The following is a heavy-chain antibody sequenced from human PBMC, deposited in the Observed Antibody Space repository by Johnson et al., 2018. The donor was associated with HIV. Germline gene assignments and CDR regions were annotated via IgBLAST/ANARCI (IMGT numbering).Heavy chain of an antibody. V-gene: IGHV3-30*18. CDR3: AKDVRYSGSYLSFAFDI. Sequence: VQLVESGGGVVQPGRSLRLSCAASGFTVSSNYMSWVRQAPGKGLEWVAGISHDGWNKHSADSVKGRFTISRDNYKNTLYLQMNSLRAEDTTVYYCAKDVRYSGSYLSFAFDIWGQGTMVTVSS. J-gene: IGHJ3*02. CDR1: GFTVSSNY. D-gene: IGHD1-26*01. CDR2: ISHDGWNK.